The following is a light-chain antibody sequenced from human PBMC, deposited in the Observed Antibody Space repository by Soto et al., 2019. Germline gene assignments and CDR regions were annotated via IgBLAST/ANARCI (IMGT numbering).Light chain of an antibody. Sequence: IQLTQSPSSLSASVGDRVTLTCRASQGMSSYLAWYQQKPGKAPKLLIYVTSTLQTGVPSRFSGSRSGADFTLTISSLQPEDIATYYCQLATSLPPWTFGQGTKVDIK. CDR2: VTS. CDR1: QGMSSY. J-gene: IGKJ1*01. CDR3: QLATSLPPWT. V-gene: IGKV1-9*01.